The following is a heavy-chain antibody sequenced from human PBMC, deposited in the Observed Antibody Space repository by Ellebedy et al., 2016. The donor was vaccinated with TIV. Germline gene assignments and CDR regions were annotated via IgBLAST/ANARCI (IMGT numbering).Heavy chain of an antibody. CDR1: GGSISSGSYF. CDR3: ARRGTYYYGSGSSGDY. V-gene: IGHV4-39*01. Sequence: MPSETLSLTCTVSGGSISSGSYFWGWIRQPPGKGLEWIGSIYHSGSTFYNPSLKSRVTISVDTSKNEFSLKLSTVTAADTAVYYCARRGTYYYGSGSSGDYWGQGTLVTVSS. J-gene: IGHJ4*02. CDR2: IYHSGST. D-gene: IGHD3-10*01.